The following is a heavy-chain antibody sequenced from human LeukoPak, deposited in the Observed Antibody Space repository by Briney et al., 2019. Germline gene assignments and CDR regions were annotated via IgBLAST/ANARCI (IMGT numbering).Heavy chain of an antibody. CDR2: INPIGGST. CDR3: ARGPRITMVRGGQWYYYMDV. CDR1: GYTFTSYY. D-gene: IGHD3-10*01. V-gene: IGHV1-46*01. Sequence: ASVKVSCKASGYTFTSYYIHWVRQAPGQGLEWMGLINPIGGSTNYAQKFQGRVTMTRDTSTSTVYMELSSLRSEDTAVYYCARGPRITMVRGGQWYYYMDVWGKGTTVTISS. J-gene: IGHJ6*03.